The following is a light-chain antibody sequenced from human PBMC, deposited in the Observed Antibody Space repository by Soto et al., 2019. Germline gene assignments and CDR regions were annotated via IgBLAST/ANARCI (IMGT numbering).Light chain of an antibody. V-gene: IGLV2-14*01. Sequence: QSALTQPASVSGSPGQSITISCTGTSSDVGGYNYVSWYQQHPGKAPKLMIYDVSNRPSGVSNRFSGSKSGNTASLTIAGRQAEDEADYYCSSYTSSRILFGGGTKLTVL. CDR2: DVS. J-gene: IGLJ3*02. CDR1: SSDVGGYNY. CDR3: SSYTSSRIL.